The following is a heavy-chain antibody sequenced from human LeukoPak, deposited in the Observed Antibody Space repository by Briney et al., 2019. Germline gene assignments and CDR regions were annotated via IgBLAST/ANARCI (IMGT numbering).Heavy chain of an antibody. CDR1: GGSFSGYY. V-gene: IGHV4-34*01. CDR2: INHSGST. CDR3: ARGRILRFGELYYFDY. D-gene: IGHD3-10*01. Sequence: SETLSLTCAVYGGSFSGYYWSWIRQPPGEGLEWIGEINHSGSTNYNPSLKSRVTISVDTSKNQFSLKLSSVTAADTAVYYCARGRILRFGELYYFDYWGQGTLVTVSS. J-gene: IGHJ4*02.